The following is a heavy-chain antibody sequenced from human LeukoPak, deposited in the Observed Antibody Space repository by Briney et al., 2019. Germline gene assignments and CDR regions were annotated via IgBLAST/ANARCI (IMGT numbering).Heavy chain of an antibody. CDR2: ISYDGSNK. D-gene: IGHD3-22*01. Sequence: GGSLRLSCAASGFTFSSYAMHWVRQAPGKGLEWVAVISYDGSNKYYADSVKGRFTISRDNSKNTLYLQMNSLRAEDTAVYYRARGSATHYYDSSGSTHFDYWGQGTLVTVSS. CDR1: GFTFSSYA. V-gene: IGHV3-30-3*01. CDR3: ARGSATHYYDSSGSTHFDY. J-gene: IGHJ4*02.